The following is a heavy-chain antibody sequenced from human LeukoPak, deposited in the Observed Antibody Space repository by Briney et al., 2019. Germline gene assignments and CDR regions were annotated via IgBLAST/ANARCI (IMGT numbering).Heavy chain of an antibody. V-gene: IGHV4-39*01. D-gene: IGHD3-10*01. J-gene: IGHJ4*02. CDR1: GGSFSGYY. CDR2: IYYSGST. CDR3: ARHGSLLLWFGETYFDY. Sequence: PSETLSLTCAVYGGSFSGYYWGWIRQPPGKGLEWIGSIYYSGSTYYNPSLKSRVTISVDTSKNQFSLKLSSVTAADTAVYYCARHGSLLLWFGETYFDYWGQGTLVTVSS.